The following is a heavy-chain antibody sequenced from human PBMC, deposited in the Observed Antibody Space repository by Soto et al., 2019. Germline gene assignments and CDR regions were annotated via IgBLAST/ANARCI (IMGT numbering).Heavy chain of an antibody. CDR1: GFTFSDHY. CDR2: TRNKANSYTT. CDR3: ARDSGYSYLGGEYYFDY. J-gene: IGHJ4*02. Sequence: GGSLRLSCAASGFTFSDHYMDWVRQAPGKGLEWVGRTRNKANSYTTEYAASVKGRFTISRDDSKNSLYLQMNSLKTEDTAVYYCARDSGYSYLGGEYYFDYWGQGTLVTVSS. D-gene: IGHD5-18*01. V-gene: IGHV3-72*01.